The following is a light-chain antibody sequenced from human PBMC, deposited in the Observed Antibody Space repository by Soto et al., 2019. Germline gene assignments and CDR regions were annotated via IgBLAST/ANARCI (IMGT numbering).Light chain of an antibody. Sequence: QSALTQPPSASGSPGQSVTISCTGTSSDVGTHGYVSWYQQQAGKAPKLMSYDVTKRPSWVPDRFSGSKSANTASLTVSGLQADDEADYYCMCYAGCNNWVFGGGTKLTVL. CDR1: SSDVGTHGY. J-gene: IGLJ3*02. CDR2: DVT. V-gene: IGLV2-8*01. CDR3: MCYAGCNNWV.